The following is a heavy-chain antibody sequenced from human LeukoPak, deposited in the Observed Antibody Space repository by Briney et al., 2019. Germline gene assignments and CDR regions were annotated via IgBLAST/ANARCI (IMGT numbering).Heavy chain of an antibody. D-gene: IGHD3-16*01. V-gene: IGHV6-1*01. Sequence: SQTLSLTCAISGDSVSSSSAARNWIRQSPSRGLEWLGRTYYRSKWYNDYGLSVKGRITIMPDTSKNQSSLQLNSMTPEDTAVYYCATYRPVWGIDYWGQGTLVTVSS. CDR1: GDSVSSSSAA. J-gene: IGHJ4*02. CDR3: ATYRPVWGIDY. CDR2: TYYRSKWYN.